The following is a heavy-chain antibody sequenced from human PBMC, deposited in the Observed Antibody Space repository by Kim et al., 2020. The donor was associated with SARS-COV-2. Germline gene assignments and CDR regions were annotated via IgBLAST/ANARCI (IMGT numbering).Heavy chain of an antibody. CDR3: AIQTVTTYSDCFDP. CDR1: GYTFMSYG. D-gene: IGHD4-17*01. CDR2: SSAYNGNT. J-gene: IGHJ5*02. Sequence: ASVKVSCKASGYTFMSYGISWVRQAPGQGLEWMGWSSAYNGNTNYAQNLQGRVTMTTDTSQSKAYMELRSLRSDDTAVYYCAIQTVTTYSDCFDPCGQGT. V-gene: IGHV1-18*01.